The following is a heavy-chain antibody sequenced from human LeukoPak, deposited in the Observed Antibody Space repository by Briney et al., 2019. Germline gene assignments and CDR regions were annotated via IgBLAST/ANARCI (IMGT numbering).Heavy chain of an antibody. Sequence: GGSLRLSCAASGFTFSSYGMHRVRQAPGKGLEWVAVMSYDGSKKYYADSVKGRFTISRDNSKSTLYLQMNSLRAEDTAVYYCARAFYSTTWYWGGFDPWGQGTLVTVSS. D-gene: IGHD6-13*01. J-gene: IGHJ5*02. CDR1: GFTFSSYG. V-gene: IGHV3-30*03. CDR3: ARAFYSTTWYWGGFDP. CDR2: MSYDGSKK.